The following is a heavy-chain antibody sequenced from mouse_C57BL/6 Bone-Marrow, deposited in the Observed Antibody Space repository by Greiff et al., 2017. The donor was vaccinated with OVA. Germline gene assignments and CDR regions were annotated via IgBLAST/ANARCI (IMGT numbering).Heavy chain of an antibody. V-gene: IGHV1-64*01. CDR2: IHPNSGST. CDR1: GYTFTSYW. CDR3: GIGYAFDY. Sequence: QVQLKQPGAELVKPGASVKLSCKASGYTFTSYWMHWVKQRPGQGLEWIGMIHPNSGSTNYNEKFKSKATLTVDKSSSTAYIQLSSLTSEDSAVYYCGIGYAFDYWGQGTTLTVSS. D-gene: IGHD2-2*01. J-gene: IGHJ2*01.